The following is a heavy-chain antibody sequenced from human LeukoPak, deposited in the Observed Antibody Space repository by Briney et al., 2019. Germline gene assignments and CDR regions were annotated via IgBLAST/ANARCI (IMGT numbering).Heavy chain of an antibody. D-gene: IGHD3-3*01. J-gene: IGHJ4*02. CDR1: GYTFIENY. CDR3: ARGKSGYSP. V-gene: IGHV1-2*02. CDR2: INPHTGAA. Sequence: ASVKVSCKVSGYTFIENYIHWVRQAPGQGLEWMGLINPHTGAANYSQKFQGRVTMTRDTSISTAYMHLTRLKFDDTAVYYCARGKSGYSPWGQGIPVTVSS.